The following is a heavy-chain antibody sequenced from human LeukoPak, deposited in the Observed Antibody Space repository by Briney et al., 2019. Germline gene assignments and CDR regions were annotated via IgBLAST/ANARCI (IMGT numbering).Heavy chain of an antibody. J-gene: IGHJ4*02. Sequence: PSETLSLTCTASGGSISSGGYYWSWIRQHPGKGLEWIGYIYYSGSTYYNPSLKSRVTISVDTSKNQFSLKLSSVTAADTAVYYCARLPMVRGVPDYWGQGTLVTVSS. CDR2: IYYSGST. CDR1: GGSISSGGYY. V-gene: IGHV4-31*03. CDR3: ARLPMVRGVPDY. D-gene: IGHD3-10*01.